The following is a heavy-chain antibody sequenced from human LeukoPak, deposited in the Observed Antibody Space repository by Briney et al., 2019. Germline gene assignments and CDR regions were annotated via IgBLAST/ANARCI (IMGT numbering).Heavy chain of an antibody. CDR1: GYSFTSYW. Sequence: GESLKISCKGSGYSFTSYWIGWVRQMPGKGLEWMGIIYPGDSDTRYSPSFQGQVTISADKSISTAYLQWSSLKASDTAMYYCARMEGSGYDWEAYYFDYWGQGTLVTVSS. CDR3: ARMEGSGYDWEAYYFDY. J-gene: IGHJ4*02. CDR2: IYPGDSDT. V-gene: IGHV5-51*01. D-gene: IGHD5-12*01.